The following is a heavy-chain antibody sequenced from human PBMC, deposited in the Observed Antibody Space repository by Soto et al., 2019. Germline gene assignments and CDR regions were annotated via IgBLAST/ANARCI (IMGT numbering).Heavy chain of an antibody. Sequence: QVQLQESGPGLVKPSGTLSLTCAVSGGSIRSNNWWSWVRQPPGKGLEWIGEIFHSGSTNYNPSLKARXTXSXXKSKNQFSLQLSSVTAADTAVYYCARVYSGSYSDSWGQGTLVTVSS. D-gene: IGHD1-26*01. CDR3: ARVYSGSYSDS. J-gene: IGHJ4*02. V-gene: IGHV4-4*02. CDR1: GGSIRSNNW. CDR2: IFHSGST.